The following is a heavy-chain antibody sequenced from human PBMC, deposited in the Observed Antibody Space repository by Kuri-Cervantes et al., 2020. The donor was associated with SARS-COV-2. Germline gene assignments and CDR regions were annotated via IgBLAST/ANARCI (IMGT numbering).Heavy chain of an antibody. CDR2: IYSGGST. J-gene: IGHJ4*02. CDR1: GFTISSNY. D-gene: IGHD1-14*01. CDR3: AKPRSEEPSPETIEFDY. Sequence: GGSLRLSCAASGFTISSNYMSWVRQAPGKGLEWVSVIYSGGSTYYADSVKGRFTISRDNSKNTLYLQMNSLRAEDTAVYYCAKPRSEEPSPETIEFDYWGQGTLVTVSS. V-gene: IGHV3-66*04.